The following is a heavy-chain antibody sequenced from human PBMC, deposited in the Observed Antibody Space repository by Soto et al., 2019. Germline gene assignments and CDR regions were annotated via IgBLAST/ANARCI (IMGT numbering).Heavy chain of an antibody. D-gene: IGHD3-10*01. CDR2: IYNSGST. J-gene: IGHJ4*02. Sequence: SETLSLTCTVSGGYISSYYWTWIRQPPGKGLEWIGFIYNSGSTHYNPSLRSRVTISVDTSKNQFSLKLRSVTAADTAVYYCASMGYHYGSGSYPLDYWGQGTLVTVSS. V-gene: IGHV4-59*08. CDR1: GGYISSYY. CDR3: ASMGYHYGSGSYPLDY.